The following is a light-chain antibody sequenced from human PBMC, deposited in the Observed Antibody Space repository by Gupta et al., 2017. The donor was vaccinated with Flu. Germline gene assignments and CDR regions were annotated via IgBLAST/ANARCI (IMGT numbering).Light chain of an antibody. V-gene: IGLV3-21*02. CDR2: DDS. CDR1: NIGAKS. Sequence: SYVLTQPPSVSVAPGQAARLTCGGNNIGAKSVYWYQQKSGQAPMLVVYDDSARPSGIPERFSGSNSGNTATLTISRVEVGEEADYYCQVWDSSGESIWVFGGGTELTV. CDR3: QVWDSSGESIWV. J-gene: IGLJ3*02.